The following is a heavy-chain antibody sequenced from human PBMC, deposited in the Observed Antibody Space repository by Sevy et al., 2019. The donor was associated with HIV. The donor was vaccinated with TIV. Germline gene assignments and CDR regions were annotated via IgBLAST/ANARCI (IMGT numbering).Heavy chain of an antibody. J-gene: IGHJ4*02. V-gene: IGHV3-30*01. CDR3: LGFCSSTNCRFAY. CDR1: GFNIRNYA. Sequence: GGSLRLSCSASGFNIRNYAMHWVRQAPGKGLEWVAVMSYDDITKSYADSVKGRFTISRDNSKNTLYLQMNNLGAEDTALYYCLGFCSSTNCRFAYCGQGTLVTVSS. D-gene: IGHD2-2*01. CDR2: MSYDDITK.